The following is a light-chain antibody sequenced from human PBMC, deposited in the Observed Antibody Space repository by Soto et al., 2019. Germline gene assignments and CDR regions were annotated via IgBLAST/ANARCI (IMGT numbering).Light chain of an antibody. Sequence: QSVLTQPASVSGSPGQSITISCTGTSSDVGSYNLVSWYQQHPGEAPKLLIYEATERPSGVSNRFSGSKSGYTASLTISGLQTEDEADYYCCSFAGSSSLFGGGTQLTVL. V-gene: IGLV2-23*01. CDR3: CSFAGSSSL. J-gene: IGLJ7*01. CDR2: EAT. CDR1: SSDVGSYNL.